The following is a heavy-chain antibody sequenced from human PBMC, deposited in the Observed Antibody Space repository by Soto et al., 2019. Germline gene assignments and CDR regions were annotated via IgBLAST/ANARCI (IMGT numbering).Heavy chain of an antibody. J-gene: IGHJ4*02. CDR2: IYYSGST. CDR1: GGSISSYY. Sequence: SETLSLTCTVSGGSISSYYWSWIRQPPGKGLEWIGYIYYSGSTNYNPSLKRRVTISVDTSKNQFSLKLSSVTAADTAVYYCARVISSSMDWYFDYWGQGTLVTVPS. CDR3: ARVISSSMDWYFDY. V-gene: IGHV4-59*01. D-gene: IGHD6-6*01.